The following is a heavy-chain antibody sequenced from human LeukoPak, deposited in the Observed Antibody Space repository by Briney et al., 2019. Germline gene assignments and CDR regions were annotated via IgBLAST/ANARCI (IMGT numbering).Heavy chain of an antibody. CDR2: ISIDGRDE. V-gene: IGHV3-30-3*01. CDR3: ARADYIVVEIPATFDY. Sequence: PGRSLRLSCAASGFTFISYAMHWVRQAPGKGLEWVALISIDGRDETYADSVKGRFTISRDNPKNTLYLQMNSLRPEDTAVYYCARADYIVVEIPATFDYWGQGALVTVSS. CDR1: GFTFISYA. J-gene: IGHJ4*02. D-gene: IGHD2-2*01.